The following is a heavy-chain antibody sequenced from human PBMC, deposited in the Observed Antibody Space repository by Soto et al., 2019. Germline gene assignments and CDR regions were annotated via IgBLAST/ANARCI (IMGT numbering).Heavy chain of an antibody. CDR3: ARHRRGSSGWDRKRVDDYFDY. V-gene: IGHV4-39*01. CDR2: IYYSGST. J-gene: IGHJ4*02. Sequence: SETLSLTCTVSGGSISSSSYYWGWIRQPPGKGLEWIGSIYYSGSTYYNPSLKSRVTISVDTSKNQFSLKLSSVTAADTAVYYCARHRRGSSGWDRKRVDDYFDYWGQGTLVTVSS. CDR1: GGSISSSSYY. D-gene: IGHD6-19*01.